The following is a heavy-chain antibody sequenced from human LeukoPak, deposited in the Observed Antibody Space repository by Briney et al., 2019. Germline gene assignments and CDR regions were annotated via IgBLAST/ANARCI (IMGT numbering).Heavy chain of an antibody. J-gene: IGHJ4*02. D-gene: IGHD3-10*01. Sequence: GRSLRLSCAASGFTFGSYGMHWVRQAPGKGLEWVAVISSDESHKYHEDSVKGRFTISRDNSKNTLYLQMNSLRAEDTAVYYCALQGGDARLTKLRGVVIHNFHFWGQGTLVTVSS. V-gene: IGHV3-30*03. CDR3: ALQGGDARLTKLRGVVIHNFHF. CDR2: ISSDESHK. CDR1: GFTFGSYG.